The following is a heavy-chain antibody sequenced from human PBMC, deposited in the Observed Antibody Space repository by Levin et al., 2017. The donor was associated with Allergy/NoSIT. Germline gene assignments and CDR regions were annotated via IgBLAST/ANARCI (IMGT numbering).Heavy chain of an antibody. CDR3: ARDGWYSRNSRKSTYYMDV. CDR2: IYTSGST. V-gene: IGHV4-61*02. CDR1: GGSISSGSYY. D-gene: IGHD6-13*01. Sequence: PSETLSLTCTVSGGSISSGSYYWSWIRQPAGKGLEWIGRIYTSGSTNYNPSLKSRVTISVDTSKNQFSLKLSSVTAADTAVYYCARDGWYSRNSRKSTYYMDVWGKGTTVTVSS. J-gene: IGHJ6*03.